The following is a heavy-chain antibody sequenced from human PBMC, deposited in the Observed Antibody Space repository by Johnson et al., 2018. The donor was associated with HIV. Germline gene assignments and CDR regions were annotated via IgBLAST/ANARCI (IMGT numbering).Heavy chain of an antibody. V-gene: IGHV3-9*01. D-gene: IGHD6-6*01. CDR2: ISWYSGSL. Sequence: VQLVESGGGLVQPGRSLRLSCAASGFTFDDYAMHWVRQAPGKGLEWVSGISWYSGSLGYADSVKGRFTISRDNAKNSLYLQMNSLRAEDTALYYCAKAYSSSSIHYDAFDIWGQGTMVTVSS. CDR3: AKAYSSSSIHYDAFDI. CDR1: GFTFDDYA. J-gene: IGHJ3*02.